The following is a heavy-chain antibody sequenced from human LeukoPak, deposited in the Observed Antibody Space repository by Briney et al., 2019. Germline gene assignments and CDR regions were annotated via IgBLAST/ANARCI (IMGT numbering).Heavy chain of an antibody. CDR2: IWRDGSRK. CDR3: AREASGYSRDF. Sequence: GGSLRLSCAASGFTFTTFGMHWLRQAPGKGLEWVAGIWRDGSRKYYGDSVKGGLSISRDNSNNTLFLQMNSLRAEDTAVYYCAREASGYSRDFWGQGTLVIVSS. J-gene: IGHJ4*02. D-gene: IGHD3-3*01. V-gene: IGHV3-33*08. CDR1: GFTFTTFG.